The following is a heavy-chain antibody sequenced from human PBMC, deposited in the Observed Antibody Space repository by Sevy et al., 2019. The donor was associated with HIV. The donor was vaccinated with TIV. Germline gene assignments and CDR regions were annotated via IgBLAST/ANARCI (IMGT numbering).Heavy chain of an antibody. CDR1: GFTFSGYS. CDR2: ISYDGSNK. CDR3: ARGGGGDYYFDYGMDV. V-gene: IGHV3-30-3*01. D-gene: IGHD2-21*01. Sequence: GGSLRLSCAASGFTFSGYSMHWVRHAPGKGLEWVAVISYDGSNKYYVDSVKGRFTISRDNSKNTLYLQMNSLRAEDTAVYYCARGGGGDYYFDYGMDVWGQGTTVTVSS. J-gene: IGHJ6*02.